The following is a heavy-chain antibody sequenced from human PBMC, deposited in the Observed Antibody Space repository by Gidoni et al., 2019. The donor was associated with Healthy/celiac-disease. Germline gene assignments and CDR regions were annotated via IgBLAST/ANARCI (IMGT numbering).Heavy chain of an antibody. V-gene: IGHV3-73*02. D-gene: IGHD6-13*01. CDR3: TRQGSSWYY. Sequence: EVQLVESGGGLVQPGRSLQLSCTASGFTFSGSAMHWGRPASGKGLGWVGRIRSKATSYATAYAASVKGRFTISRDDSKNTAYLQMNSLKTEDTAVYYCTRQGSSWYYWGQGTLVTVSS. CDR2: IRSKATSYAT. CDR1: GFTFSGSA. J-gene: IGHJ4*02.